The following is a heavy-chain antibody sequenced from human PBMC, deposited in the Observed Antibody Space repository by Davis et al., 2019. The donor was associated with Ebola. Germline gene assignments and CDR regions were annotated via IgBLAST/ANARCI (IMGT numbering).Heavy chain of an antibody. V-gene: IGHV4-59*12. Sequence: PSETLSLTCTVSGGSISSYYWSWIRQPPGKGLEWIGYVYYSGSTNYNPSLKSRVTISVDTSKNQFSLKLSSVTAADTAVYYCARGLTMVRGVHREVSWSIPMEYDYWGQGTLVTVSS. D-gene: IGHD3-10*01. CDR2: VYYSGST. J-gene: IGHJ4*02. CDR3: ARGLTMVRGVHREVSWSIPMEYDY. CDR1: GGSISSYY.